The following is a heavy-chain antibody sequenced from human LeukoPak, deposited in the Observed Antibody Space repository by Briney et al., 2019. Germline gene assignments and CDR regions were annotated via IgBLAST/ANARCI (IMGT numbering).Heavy chain of an antibody. CDR3: ARMTYYDFWSGYYKDDF. D-gene: IGHD3-3*01. CDR1: GFTFSSYS. V-gene: IGHV3-48*01. J-gene: IGHJ4*02. CDR2: ISSSGNII. Sequence: GGSLRLSCAASGFTFSSYSMNWVRQAPGKGLEWVSYISSSGNIIYHADSVKGRFTISRDNAKSSLYLQMNSVRAEDTAVYYCARMTYYDFWSGYYKDDFWGQGTLVTVSS.